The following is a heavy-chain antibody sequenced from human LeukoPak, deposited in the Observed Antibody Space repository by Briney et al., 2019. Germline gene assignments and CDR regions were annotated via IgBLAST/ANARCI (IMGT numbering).Heavy chain of an antibody. Sequence: GSSAKVSCKASGGTFSSYAISWVRQAPGQGLEWMGGIIPIFGTANYAQKFQGRVTITADESTSTAYMELSSLRSEDTAVYYCASSDDTYETHDYWGQGTLVTVSS. CDR1: GGTFSSYA. D-gene: IGHD3-22*01. J-gene: IGHJ4*02. V-gene: IGHV1-69*01. CDR2: IIPIFGTA. CDR3: ASSDDTYETHDY.